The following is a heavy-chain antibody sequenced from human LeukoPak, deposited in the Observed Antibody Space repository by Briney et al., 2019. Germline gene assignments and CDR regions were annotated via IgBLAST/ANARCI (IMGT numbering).Heavy chain of an antibody. Sequence: SETLSLTCTVSGGSISSSSYYWGWIRRPPGKGLEWIGSIYYSGSTYYNPSLKSRVTISVDTSKNQFSLKLSSVTAADTAVYYCARSLWYSGYMWGQGTLVTVSS. V-gene: IGHV4-39*01. J-gene: IGHJ4*02. CDR1: GGSISSSSYY. CDR2: IYYSGST. CDR3: ARSLWYSGYM. D-gene: IGHD1-26*01.